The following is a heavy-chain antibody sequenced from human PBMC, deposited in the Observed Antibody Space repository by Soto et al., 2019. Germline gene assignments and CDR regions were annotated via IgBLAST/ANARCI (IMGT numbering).Heavy chain of an antibody. CDR1: GGSFSGYY. CDR2: INHSGST. J-gene: IGHJ4*02. V-gene: IGHV4-34*01. CDR3: ARGSRKDIVVVVAARRGAFDY. D-gene: IGHD2-15*01. Sequence: QVQLQQWGAGLLKPSETLSLTCAVYGGSFSGYYWSWIRQPPGKGLEWIGEINHSGSTNYNPSLKSRVTISVDTSKNQFSLKLSSVTAAATAVYYCARGSRKDIVVVVAARRGAFDYWGQGTLVTVSS.